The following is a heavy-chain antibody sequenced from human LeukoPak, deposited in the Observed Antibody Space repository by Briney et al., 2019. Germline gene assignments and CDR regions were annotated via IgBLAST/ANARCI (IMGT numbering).Heavy chain of an antibody. CDR1: GFSLSTSGMC. J-gene: IGHJ4*02. CDR3: ARIWVSSGKLDY. CDR2: IDWDDDK. D-gene: IGHD6-25*01. Sequence: SGPTLVKPTQTLTLTCTFSGFSLSTSGMCVSWIRQPPGKALEWLARIDWDDDKYYSTSLKTRLTISKDTSKNQVVLTMTDMDPVDTATYYCARIWVSSGKLDYWGQGTLVTVSS. V-gene: IGHV2-70*11.